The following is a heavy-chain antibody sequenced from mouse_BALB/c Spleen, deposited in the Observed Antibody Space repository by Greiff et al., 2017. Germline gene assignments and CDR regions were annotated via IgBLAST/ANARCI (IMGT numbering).Heavy chain of an antibody. D-gene: IGHD4-1*01. CDR3: GTGAWFAY. CDR2: IDPANGNT. J-gene: IGHJ3*01. Sequence: EVQVVESGAELVKPGASVKLSCTASGFNIKDTYMHWVKQRPEQGLEWIGRIDPANGNTKYDPKFQGKATITADTSSNTAYLQLSSLTSEDTAVYYCGTGAWFAYWGQGTLVTVSA. CDR1: GFNIKDTY. V-gene: IGHV14-3*02.